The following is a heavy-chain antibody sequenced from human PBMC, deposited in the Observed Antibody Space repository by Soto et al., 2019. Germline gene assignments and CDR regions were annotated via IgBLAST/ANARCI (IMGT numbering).Heavy chain of an antibody. D-gene: IGHD3-10*01. CDR1: GYSFTSYW. V-gene: IGHV5-51*01. J-gene: IGHJ4*02. CDR3: ARQAYFASWTYYSDY. Sequence: GESLKISCKGSGYSFTSYWIGWVRQMPGKGLEWMGIIYPGDSDTRYSPSFQGQVTFSVDKSITTAYLQWISLKASDTAMYYCARQAYFASWTYYSDYWGQGTLVTVSS. CDR2: IYPGDSDT.